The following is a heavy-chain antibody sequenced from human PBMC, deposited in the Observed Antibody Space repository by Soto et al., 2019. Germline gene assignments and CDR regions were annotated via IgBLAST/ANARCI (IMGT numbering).Heavy chain of an antibody. CDR3: AKDGGWLPGYYYYGMDV. Sequence: QVQLVESGGGVVQPGRSLRLSCAASGFTFSHYGMHWVRQAPGKGLEWVAVISYDGTNKYYADSVKGRFTISRDNSKNTMYLQMNSLRAEDTAVYDCAKDGGWLPGYYYYGMDVWGQGTTVPVSS. CDR1: GFTFSHYG. V-gene: IGHV3-30*18. CDR2: ISYDGTNK. D-gene: IGHD6-19*01. J-gene: IGHJ6*02.